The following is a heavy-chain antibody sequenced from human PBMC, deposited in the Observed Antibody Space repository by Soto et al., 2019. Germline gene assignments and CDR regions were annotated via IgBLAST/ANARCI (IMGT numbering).Heavy chain of an antibody. CDR1: GGTFSSYA. CDR3: ARGIGFPGGYFGL. Sequence: QVQLVQSGAEVKKPGSSVKVSCKASGGTFSSYAISWVRQAPGQGLEWMGGIIPIFGTANYAQKFQGRVTIYGEESTGTGYMGVGSLGSEGTGVDYCARGIGFPGGYFGLWGRGHLGTVSS. CDR2: IIPIFGTA. D-gene: IGHD2-15*01. V-gene: IGHV1-69*12. J-gene: IGHJ2*01.